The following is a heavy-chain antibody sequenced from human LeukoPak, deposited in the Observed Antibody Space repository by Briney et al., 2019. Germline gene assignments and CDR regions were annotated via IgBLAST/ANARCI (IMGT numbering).Heavy chain of an antibody. CDR3: ARGRYSGFDL. J-gene: IGHJ3*01. CDR2: TYYRSKWNN. D-gene: IGHD2-15*01. CDR1: GDSVSTNSVA. Sequence: SQTLSLTCAISGDSVSTNSVAWNWIRQSPSRGLEWLGRTYYRSKWNNDYAVSVKSRITINQDTSKNQFTLQLTSVTPDDTALYYCARGRYSGFDLWGQGTMVTVSS. V-gene: IGHV6-1*01.